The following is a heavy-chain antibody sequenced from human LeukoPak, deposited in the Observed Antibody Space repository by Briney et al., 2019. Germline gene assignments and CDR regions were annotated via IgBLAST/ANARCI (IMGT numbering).Heavy chain of an antibody. J-gene: IGHJ4*02. D-gene: IGHD6-13*01. CDR1: GFTFSSYA. Sequence: GGSLRLSCAASGFTFSSYAMHWVRQAPGKGLEWVAVISYDGSNKYYADSVKGRFTISRDNSKNTLYLQMNSLRAEDTAVYYCARATHSSSWSYFDYWGQGTLVTVSS. CDR2: ISYDGSNK. CDR3: ARATHSSSWSYFDY. V-gene: IGHV3-30-3*01.